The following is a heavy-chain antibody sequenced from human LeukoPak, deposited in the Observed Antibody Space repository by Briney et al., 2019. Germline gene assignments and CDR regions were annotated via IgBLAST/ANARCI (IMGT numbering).Heavy chain of an antibody. CDR2: ISGSGGST. V-gene: IGHV3-23*01. J-gene: IGHJ4*02. CDR1: GFTLSNYA. CDR3: AAGYSSGWYVRYFDY. Sequence: GGSLRLSCAASGFTLSNYAMSWVRQAPGKGLEWVSSISGSGGSTYEAENVKGRFTISRDNSKNTLYLQMNSLRDEDTATYHCAAGYSSGWYVRYFDYWGQGTLVTVSP. D-gene: IGHD6-19*01.